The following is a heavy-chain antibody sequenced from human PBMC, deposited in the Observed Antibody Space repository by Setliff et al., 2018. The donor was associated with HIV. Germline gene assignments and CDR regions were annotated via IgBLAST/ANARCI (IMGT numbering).Heavy chain of an antibody. CDR3: ARGSQRWLQSDSRYYFDY. Sequence: PSETLSLTCTVSGYSISSGYYWGWIRQPPGKGLEWIGSIYHSGSTYYNPSLKSRVTISVDTSKNQSSLKLSSVTAADTAVYYCARGSQRWLQSDSRYYFDYWGQGTLVTVSS. V-gene: IGHV4-38-2*02. CDR1: GYSISSGYY. D-gene: IGHD5-12*01. CDR2: IYHSGST. J-gene: IGHJ4*02.